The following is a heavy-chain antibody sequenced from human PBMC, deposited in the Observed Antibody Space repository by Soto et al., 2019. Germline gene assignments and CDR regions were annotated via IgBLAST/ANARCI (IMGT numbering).Heavy chain of an antibody. D-gene: IGHD6-19*01. V-gene: IGHV4-59*01. CDR2: IYYTGST. Sequence: PSETLSLTCTVSGGSISNYYWSWIRQPPGKGLEWIGYIYYTGSTNYNPSLKSRVTISVDTSENQFSLRLSSVTAADTAIYYCERWRQWLGYWGEGPLVTVSS. J-gene: IGHJ4*02. CDR1: GGSISNYY. CDR3: ERWRQWLGY.